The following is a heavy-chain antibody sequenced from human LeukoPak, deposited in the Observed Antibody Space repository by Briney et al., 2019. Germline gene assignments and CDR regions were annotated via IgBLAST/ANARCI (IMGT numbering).Heavy chain of an antibody. J-gene: IGHJ4*02. CDR1: GFSFSTYT. V-gene: IGHV3-23*01. Sequence: GGSLRLSCAASGFSFSTYTMNWVRQAPGKGLEWVSAINGRGDSTFYADSVKGRFTISRDNSKNTLYLQMNSLRAEDTAVYYCAKALPKAGYFDYWGQGTLVTVSS. CDR3: AKALPKAGYFDY. CDR2: INGRGDST.